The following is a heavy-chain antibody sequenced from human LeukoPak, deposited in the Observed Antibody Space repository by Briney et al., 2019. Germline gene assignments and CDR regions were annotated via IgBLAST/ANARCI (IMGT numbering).Heavy chain of an antibody. CDR3: ARGTMVRGGLTDDYVWGTSRYNSFDY. J-gene: IGHJ4*02. V-gene: IGHV1-2*02. Sequence: ASVKVSCKASGYTFTSYGISWVRQAPGQGLEWMGWINPNSGGTNYAQKFQGRVTMTRDTSISAAYMELSRLRPGDTAVYYCARGTMVRGGLTDDYVWGTSRYNSFDYWGQGTLLIVSS. D-gene: IGHD3-16*02. CDR2: INPNSGGT. CDR1: GYTFTSYG.